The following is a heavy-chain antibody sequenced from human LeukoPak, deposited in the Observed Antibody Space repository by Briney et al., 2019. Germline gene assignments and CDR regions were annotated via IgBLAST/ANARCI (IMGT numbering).Heavy chain of an antibody. CDR1: GFTFSSYG. V-gene: IGHV3-30*03. CDR2: ISYDGSNK. Sequence: GGSLRLSCAASGFTFSSYGMHWVRQAPGKGLEWVAVISYDGSNKYYADSVKGRFTISRDNSKNTLYLQMNSLRAEDTAVYYCARDYYYGSGTPPGDTFDIWGQGTMVTVSS. D-gene: IGHD3-10*01. J-gene: IGHJ3*02. CDR3: ARDYYYGSGTPPGDTFDI.